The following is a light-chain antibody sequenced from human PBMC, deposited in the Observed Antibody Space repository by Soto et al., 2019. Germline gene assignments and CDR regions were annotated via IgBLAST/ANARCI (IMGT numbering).Light chain of an antibody. V-gene: IGLV1-44*01. J-gene: IGLJ1*01. Sequence: QAVVTQPPSASGTPGQRVTISCSGSSSNIGSNTVSWYQQLPGTAPKLLIYTNNQRPSRVPDRFSGSKSGTSASLAISGLQSEDEADYYCAAWDDSLNGYVFGTGTKLTVL. CDR2: TNN. CDR1: SSNIGSNT. CDR3: AAWDDSLNGYV.